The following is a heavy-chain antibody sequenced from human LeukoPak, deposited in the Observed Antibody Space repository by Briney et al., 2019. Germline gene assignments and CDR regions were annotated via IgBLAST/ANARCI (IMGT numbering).Heavy chain of an antibody. V-gene: IGHV3-48*01. CDR3: ARLGLEVGGPNWFDP. J-gene: IGHJ5*02. D-gene: IGHD1-1*01. CDR2: ISGSSSTT. CDR1: GFIFSKYS. Sequence: GGSLRLSCAASGFIFSKYSMNWVRQAPGKGLEWISYISGSSSTTYYADSVKGRFTISRDNAKNSLYLQMNSLRAEDTAVYYCARLGLEVGGPNWFDPWGQGTLVTVSS.